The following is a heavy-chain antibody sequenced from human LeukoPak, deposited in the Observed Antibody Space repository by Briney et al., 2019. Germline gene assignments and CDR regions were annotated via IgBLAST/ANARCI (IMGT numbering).Heavy chain of an antibody. J-gene: IGHJ4*02. CDR3: AGMGYSYGYVY. Sequence: SETLSLTCTVSGGSVSSGSYYWSWIRQPPGKGLEWIGYIYYSGSTNYNPSLKSRVTISVDTSKNQFSLKLSSVTAADTAVYYCAGMGYSYGYVYWGQGTLVTVSS. CDR2: IYYSGST. CDR1: GGSVSSGSYY. D-gene: IGHD5-18*01. V-gene: IGHV4-61*01.